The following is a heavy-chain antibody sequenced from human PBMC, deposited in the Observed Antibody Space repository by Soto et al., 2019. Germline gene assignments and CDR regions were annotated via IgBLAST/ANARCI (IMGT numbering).Heavy chain of an antibody. V-gene: IGHV1-46*03. J-gene: IGHJ5*02. Sequence: QVHLVQSGAEVRMPGASVKVSCKASGYTFTDYFMHWVRQAPGQGLEWMGIINPRSGDTGYAQKFQCRVIMTTDTSTSTVYMELSGLTAEDTAIYYCAIRDCDNSNGFSNWFAPWGQGTLVTVSS. D-gene: IGHD1-20*01. CDR2: INPRSGDT. CDR3: AIRDCDNSNGFSNWFAP. CDR1: GYTFTDYF.